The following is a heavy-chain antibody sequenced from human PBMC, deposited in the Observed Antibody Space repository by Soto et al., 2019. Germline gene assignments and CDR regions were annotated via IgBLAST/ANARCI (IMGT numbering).Heavy chain of an antibody. CDR2: ISAYNGNT. V-gene: IGHV1-18*01. Sequence: ASVKVSCKASGYTFTSYGISWVRQAPGQGLEWMGWISAYNGNTNYAQKLQGRVTMTTDTSTSTAYMELRSLRSDDTAVYYCARDWGGLITGTPSMMDYWGQGSLVTVSS. D-gene: IGHD1-7*01. CDR3: ARDWGGLITGTPSMMDY. CDR1: GYTFTSYG. J-gene: IGHJ4*02.